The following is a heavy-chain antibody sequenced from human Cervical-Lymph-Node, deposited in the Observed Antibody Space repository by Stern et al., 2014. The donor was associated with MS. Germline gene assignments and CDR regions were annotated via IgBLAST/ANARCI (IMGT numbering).Heavy chain of an antibody. V-gene: IGHV1-69*12. CDR1: GGTFISYA. Sequence: VQLVQSGAEVKKPGSSVKVSCKASGGTFISYAISWVRQAPGQGLEWMGGIIPIFGTANYAQKFQGRVTITADESTSTAYMELSSLRSEDTAVYYCARSGTYYYDSSGYYVAEYFQHWGQGTLVTVSS. CDR3: ARSGTYYYDSSGYYVAEYFQH. CDR2: IIPIFGTA. D-gene: IGHD3-22*01. J-gene: IGHJ1*01.